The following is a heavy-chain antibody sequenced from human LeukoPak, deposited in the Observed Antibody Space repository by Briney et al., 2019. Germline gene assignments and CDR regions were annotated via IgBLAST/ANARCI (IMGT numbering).Heavy chain of an antibody. CDR2: ISSSGSTI. D-gene: IGHD6-19*01. J-gene: IGHJ4*02. V-gene: IGHV3-48*03. CDR1: GFTFSSYE. CDR3: AREARTSPIAVAGTFDY. Sequence: GGSLRLSCAASGFTFSSYEMNWVRQAPGKGLEWVSYISSSGSTIYYADSVKGRFTISRDNSKNTLYLQMNSLRAEDTAVYYCAREARTSPIAVAGTFDYWGQGTLVTVSS.